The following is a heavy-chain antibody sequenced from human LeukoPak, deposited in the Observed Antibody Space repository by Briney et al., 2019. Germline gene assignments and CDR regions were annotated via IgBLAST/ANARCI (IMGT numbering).Heavy chain of an antibody. V-gene: IGHV3-30*04. D-gene: IGHD3-10*01. CDR1: GFTFSSYE. CDR3: ARELGYYGSGSYLKPFDY. Sequence: GGSLRLSCAASGFTFSSYEMNWVRQAPGKGLEWVAVISYDGSNKYYADSVKGRFTISRDNSKNTLYLQMNSLRAEDTAVYYCARELGYYGSGSYLKPFDYWGQGTLVTVSS. J-gene: IGHJ4*02. CDR2: ISYDGSNK.